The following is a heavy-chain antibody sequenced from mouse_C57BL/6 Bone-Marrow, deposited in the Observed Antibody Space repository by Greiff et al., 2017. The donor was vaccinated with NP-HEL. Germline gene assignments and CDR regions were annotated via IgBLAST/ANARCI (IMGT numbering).Heavy chain of an antibody. Sequence: EVKLMESGGGLVKPGGSLKLSCAASGFTFSSYAMSWVRQTPEKRLEWVATISDGGSYTYYPDNVKGRFTISRDNAKNNLYLQMSHLKSEDTAMYYCARDSKLRGDFDYWGQGTTLTVSS. J-gene: IGHJ2*01. V-gene: IGHV5-4*01. CDR3: ARDSKLRGDFDY. CDR1: GFTFSSYA. CDR2: ISDGGSYT. D-gene: IGHD1-1*01.